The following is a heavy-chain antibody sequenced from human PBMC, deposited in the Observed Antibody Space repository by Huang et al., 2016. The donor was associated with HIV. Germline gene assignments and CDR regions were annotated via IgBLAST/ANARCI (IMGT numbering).Heavy chain of an antibody. Sequence: QVQLVQSGAEVKRPGSSVRVSCKTSGGTFSRYAITWVRQAPGQGLEWMGQIIPILGTVNYAQNFQGRVTMTADESTSTAYMDLVALTSKDTAVYYGARPEAPGNAGYFDYWGQGTLVTV. CDR1: GGTFSRYA. CDR3: ARPEAPGNAGYFDY. J-gene: IGHJ4*02. CDR2: IIPILGTV. V-gene: IGHV1-69*11.